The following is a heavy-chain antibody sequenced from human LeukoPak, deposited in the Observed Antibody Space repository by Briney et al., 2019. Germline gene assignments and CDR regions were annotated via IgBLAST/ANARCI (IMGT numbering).Heavy chain of an antibody. CDR1: GYNFTSYV. Sequence: ASVKVSCKASGYNFTSYVISWVRQAPGQGLEWMGWISAYNGNTNYAQKLQGRVTMTTDTSTSTAYMELRSLRSDDTAVYYCARDPRTYYNILTGYDAFDIWGQGTMVTVSS. J-gene: IGHJ3*02. V-gene: IGHV1-18*01. CDR3: ARDPRTYYNILTGYDAFDI. CDR2: ISAYNGNT. D-gene: IGHD3-9*01.